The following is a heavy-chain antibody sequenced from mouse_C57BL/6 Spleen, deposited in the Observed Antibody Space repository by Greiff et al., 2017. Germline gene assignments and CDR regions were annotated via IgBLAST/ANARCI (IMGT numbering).Heavy chain of an antibody. D-gene: IGHD2-5*01. CDR3: ARCGYSNPYYYAMDY. CDR1: GYTFTSYW. Sequence: QVQLQQPGAELVKPGASVKLSCKASGYTFTSYWMHWVKQRPGQGLEWIGMIHPNSGSTNYNEKFKSKATLTVDKSSSTAYMQLSSLTSEDSAVYYCARCGYSNPYYYAMDYWGQGTSVTVSS. V-gene: IGHV1-64*01. J-gene: IGHJ4*01. CDR2: IHPNSGST.